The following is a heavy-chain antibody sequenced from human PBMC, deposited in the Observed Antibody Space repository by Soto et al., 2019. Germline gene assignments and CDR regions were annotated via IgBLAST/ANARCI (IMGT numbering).Heavy chain of an antibody. CDR2: ISSSGSTI. V-gene: IGHV3-11*01. Sequence: GGSLRLSCAASGFTFSDYYMSWIRQAPGKGLEWVSYISSSGSTIYYADSVKGRFTISRDNAKNSLYLQMNSLRAEDTAVYYCATRGTRDYYYYYMDVWGKGTTVTVSS. CDR1: GFTFSDYY. J-gene: IGHJ6*03. D-gene: IGHD1-1*01. CDR3: ATRGTRDYYYYYMDV.